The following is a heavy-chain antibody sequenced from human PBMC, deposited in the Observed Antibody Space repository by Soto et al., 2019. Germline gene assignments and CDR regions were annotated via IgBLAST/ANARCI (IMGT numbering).Heavy chain of an antibody. J-gene: IGHJ4*02. D-gene: IGHD3-22*01. Sequence: PGGSLRLSSRATGFTFGYYGMSWFRQATGKGLEWVGFIRSKAYGGTTEYSSSVKGRFTISRDDSKSIAYVQMNSLKTEDTAVYYYTGGGYYWSLVDYWGQGTLVTVSS. CDR2: IRSKAYGGTT. V-gene: IGHV3-49*03. CDR1: GFTFGYYG. CDR3: TGGGYYWSLVDY.